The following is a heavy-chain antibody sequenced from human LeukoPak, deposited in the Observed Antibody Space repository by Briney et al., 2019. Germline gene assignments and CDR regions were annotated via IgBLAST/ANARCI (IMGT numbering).Heavy chain of an antibody. J-gene: IGHJ4*02. CDR3: ARISDHYDSSGYSVFDY. CDR2: IDWDDDK. D-gene: IGHD3-22*01. Sequence: MESGPTLVNPTQTLTLTCTFSGFSLRSSGMCVSWIRQPPGKALEWLARIDWDDDKYYSTSLKTKLTISKDTSKNQMVLTMINMDPVDTATYYCARISDHYDSSGYSVFDYWGQGILVTVSS. CDR1: GFSLRSSGMC. V-gene: IGHV2-70*11.